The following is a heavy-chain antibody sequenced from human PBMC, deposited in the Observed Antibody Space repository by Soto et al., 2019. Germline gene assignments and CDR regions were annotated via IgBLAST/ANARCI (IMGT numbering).Heavy chain of an antibody. D-gene: IGHD6-13*01. J-gene: IGHJ4*02. CDR2: IWYDGSNK. Sequence: QVQLVESGGGVVQPGRSLRLSCAASGFTFSSYGMHWVRQAPGKGLEWVAVIWYDGSNKYYADSVKGRFTISRDNSKNKLYLQMNSLRAEDTAVYYCARDYIAGSSPWYYFDYWGQGTLVTVSS. CDR3: ARDYIAGSSPWYYFDY. V-gene: IGHV3-33*01. CDR1: GFTFSSYG.